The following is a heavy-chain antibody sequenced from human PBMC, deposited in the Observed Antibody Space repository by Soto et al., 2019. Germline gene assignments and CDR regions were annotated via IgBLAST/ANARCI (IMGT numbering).Heavy chain of an antibody. D-gene: IGHD3-22*01. V-gene: IGHV4-31*03. CDR3: ARATYYYDSSGPYYYGMDV. Sequence: SETLSLTCTVSGGSISSGGYYWSWIRQHPGKGLEWIGYIYYSGSTYYNPSLKSRVTISVDTSKNQFSLKLSSVTAADTAVYYCARATYYYDSSGPYYYGMDVWGQGTTVTVSS. J-gene: IGHJ6*02. CDR1: GGSISSGGYY. CDR2: IYYSGST.